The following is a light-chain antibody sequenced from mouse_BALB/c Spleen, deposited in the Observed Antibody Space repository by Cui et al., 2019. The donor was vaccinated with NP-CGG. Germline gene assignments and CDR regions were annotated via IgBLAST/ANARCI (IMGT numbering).Light chain of an antibody. V-gene: IGLV1*01. CDR2: GTN. CDR1: TGPVTTNNY. J-gene: IGLJ1*01. Sequence: QAVVTQESALTTSPGETVTLTCRSSTGPVTTNNYANWVQEKPDHLFTGLIGGTNNRAPGVPGRFSGSLIGDKAALTITGAQTEDEAIYFCALWYSNHWVFGGGTKLTVL. CDR3: ALWYSNHWV.